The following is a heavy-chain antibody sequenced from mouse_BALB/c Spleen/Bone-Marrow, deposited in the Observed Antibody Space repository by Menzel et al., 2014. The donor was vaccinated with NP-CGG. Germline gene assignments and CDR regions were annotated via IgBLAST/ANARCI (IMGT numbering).Heavy chain of an antibody. CDR1: GYTFTSYV. CDR2: FNPYNDGP. J-gene: IGHJ2*01. Sequence: VQLQQSGPELVKPGASVKMSCKASGYTFTSYVMHWVKQKPGQSLEWIGYFNPYNDGPKYNEKFKGKATLTSDKSSSTAYMELSRLTSEFSAVYYCAIHEGYFDYWGKAPLSQSPQ. CDR3: AIHEGYFDY. V-gene: IGHV1-14*01.